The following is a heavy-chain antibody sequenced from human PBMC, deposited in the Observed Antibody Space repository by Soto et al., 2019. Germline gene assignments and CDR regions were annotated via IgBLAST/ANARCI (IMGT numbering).Heavy chain of an antibody. J-gene: IGHJ4*02. CDR1: GFTFTSSA. CDR2: IVVGSGNT. V-gene: IGHV1-58*01. Sequence: SVKVSCKASGFTFTSSAVQWVRQARGQRLEWIGWIVVGSGNTNYAQKYQERVTITRDMSTSTAYMKLSSLRSEDTAVFYCAADVNDFWSGYYTQFDYGGKGTLVTVS. CDR3: AADVNDFWSGYYTQFDY. D-gene: IGHD3-3*01.